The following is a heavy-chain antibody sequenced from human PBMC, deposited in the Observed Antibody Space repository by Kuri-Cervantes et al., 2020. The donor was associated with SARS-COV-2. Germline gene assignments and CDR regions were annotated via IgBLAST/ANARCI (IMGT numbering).Heavy chain of an antibody. CDR3: VRDGGHWNFDY. J-gene: IGHJ4*02. Sequence: VGSLRLSCAASGFTFSSYEMNWVRQAPGKGLVWVSRINPDGSYTNNAAAVKGRYTLSRDNAKNMLFLQMNSLRAEDTAVYYCVRDGGHWNFDYWGQGTLVTVSS. D-gene: IGHD1-1*01. CDR1: GFTFSSYE. V-gene: IGHV3-74*01. CDR2: INPDGSYT.